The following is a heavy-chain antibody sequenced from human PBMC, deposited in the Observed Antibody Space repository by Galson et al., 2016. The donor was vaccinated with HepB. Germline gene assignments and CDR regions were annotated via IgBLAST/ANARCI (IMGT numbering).Heavy chain of an antibody. D-gene: IGHD4-17*01. V-gene: IGHV3-33*08. CDR1: GITFSNYV. Sequence: SLRLSCAASGITFSNYVMNWVRQAPGKGLEWVAVIWYDGSNKFYADSVKGRFTISRDNSKNTLFLQMNSRRAEDTAVYYCAREGIPGLRRDWFDPWGQGTLVTVSS. CDR3: AREGIPGLRRDWFDP. J-gene: IGHJ5*02. CDR2: IWYDGSNK.